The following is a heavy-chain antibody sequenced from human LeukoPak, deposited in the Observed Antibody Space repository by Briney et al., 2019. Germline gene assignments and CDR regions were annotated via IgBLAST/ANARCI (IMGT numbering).Heavy chain of an antibody. Sequence: GGSLRLSCAASGFTFSSYAMSWVRQAPGKGLEWVSVISGSGGSISYADSVKGRFTISRDNSKNTLFLQMNSLRAEDTALYYCAKDRLSTPTAPRFDPWGQGTQVTGSS. D-gene: IGHD4-23*01. CDR3: AKDRLSTPTAPRFDP. CDR2: ISGSGGSI. J-gene: IGHJ5*02. CDR1: GFTFSSYA. V-gene: IGHV3-23*01.